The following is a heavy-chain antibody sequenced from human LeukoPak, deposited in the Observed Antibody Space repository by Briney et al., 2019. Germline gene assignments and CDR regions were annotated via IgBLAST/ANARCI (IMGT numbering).Heavy chain of an antibody. V-gene: IGHV1-24*01. CDR2: FDPEHGEM. Sequence: GASVKVSCKVSGDTPTELSTHWVRQAPGKGLEWMGGFDPEHGEMIYAQKLQDRVTMTEDRSTDTAYMELSSLRSEDTAVYYCATGGPWDLLKYWGQGTLVTVSS. J-gene: IGHJ4*02. CDR1: GDTPTELS. D-gene: IGHD3-9*01. CDR3: ATGGPWDLLKY.